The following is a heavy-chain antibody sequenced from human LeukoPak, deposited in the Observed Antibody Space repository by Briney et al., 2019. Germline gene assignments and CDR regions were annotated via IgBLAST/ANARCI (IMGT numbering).Heavy chain of an antibody. CDR3: VKDLYKGDTSSWYYFDY. D-gene: IGHD6-13*01. J-gene: IGHJ4*02. V-gene: IGHV3-64D*06. Sequence: AGTLRLSCSASGFTFSNCAMHWVRQAPGKGPKYVSVISSYRDKTYYADSVKGRFTIYRDNSKNTVSLQMSSLRAEDTAVYYCVKDLYKGDTSSWYYFDYWGQGTLVTVSS. CDR2: ISSYRDKT. CDR1: GFTFSNCA.